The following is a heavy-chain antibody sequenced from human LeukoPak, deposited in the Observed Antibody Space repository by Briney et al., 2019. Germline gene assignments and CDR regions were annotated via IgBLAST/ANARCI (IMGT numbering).Heavy chain of an antibody. CDR3: AKELDTMFFDY. V-gene: IGHV3-43*01. CDR1: GFTFDDYA. J-gene: IGHJ4*02. Sequence: GRSLRLSCAASGFTFDDYAMHWVRQAPGKGLEWVSLAGWAGGTTFYSDSVRGRFTISRDSGRKSVYLQMNSLTTDDTAFYFCAKELDTMFFDYWGQGALVTVSS. CDR2: AGWAGGTT. D-gene: IGHD3-10*02.